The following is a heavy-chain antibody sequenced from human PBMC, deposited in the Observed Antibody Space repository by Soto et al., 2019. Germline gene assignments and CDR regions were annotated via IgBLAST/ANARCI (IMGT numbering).Heavy chain of an antibody. CDR1: GGSISSYY. CDR3: ARHLRGRYSGYSVPFDY. V-gene: IGHV4-59*08. CDR2: IYYSGST. D-gene: IGHD5-12*01. Sequence: SETLSLTCTVSGGSISSYYWSWIRQPPGKGLEWIGYIYYSGSTNYNPSLKSRVTISVDTSKNQFSLKLSSVTAADTAVYYCARHLRGRYSGYSVPFDYWGQGTLVTVSS. J-gene: IGHJ4*02.